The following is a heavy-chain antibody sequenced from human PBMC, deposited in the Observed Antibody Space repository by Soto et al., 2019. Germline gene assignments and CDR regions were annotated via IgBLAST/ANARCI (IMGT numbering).Heavy chain of an antibody. CDR1: GYTLTELS. J-gene: IGHJ3*02. CDR3: ATDPQVPDAFDI. V-gene: IGHV1-24*01. CDR2: LDPEDGET. D-gene: IGHD1-1*01. Sequence: QVQLVQSGAEVKKPGASVKVSCKVSGYTLTELSMHLVRQAPGKGLEWMGGLDPEDGETIYAQKFQGRVTMTEDTYTDTAYMELSSLRSEDTAVYYCATDPQVPDAFDIWGQGTMVTVSS.